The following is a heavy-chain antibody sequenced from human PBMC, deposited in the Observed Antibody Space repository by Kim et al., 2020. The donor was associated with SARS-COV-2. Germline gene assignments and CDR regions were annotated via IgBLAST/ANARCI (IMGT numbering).Heavy chain of an antibody. CDR3: AKKPSAGTLNWFDP. Sequence: ADSVKGRFTNSRDNSKNTLYLQMNSLRAEDTAVYYCAKKPSAGTLNWFDPWGQGTLVTVSS. V-gene: IGHV3-23*01. J-gene: IGHJ5*02. D-gene: IGHD6-13*01.